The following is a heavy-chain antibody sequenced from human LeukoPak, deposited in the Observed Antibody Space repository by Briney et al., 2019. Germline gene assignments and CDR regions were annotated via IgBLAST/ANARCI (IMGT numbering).Heavy chain of an antibody. CDR1: GGSISSDY. CDR3: ARGRYYYDSRGHNAFDI. V-gene: IGHV4-59*01. CDR2: IYYSGST. Sequence: SETLSLTCTVSGGSISSDYWSWIRQSPGKGLEWIGCIYYSGSTNYNPSLKSRVTISVDTSKNQFSLKLSSVTAADTAVYYCARGRYYYDSRGHNAFDIWGQGTMVTVSS. D-gene: IGHD3-22*01. J-gene: IGHJ3*02.